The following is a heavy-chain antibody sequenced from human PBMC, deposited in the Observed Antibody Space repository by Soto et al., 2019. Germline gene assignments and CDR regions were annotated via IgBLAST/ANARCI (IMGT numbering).Heavy chain of an antibody. CDR2: ISYDGSNK. J-gene: IGHJ6*02. D-gene: IGHD2-15*01. CDR3: ARDKGYCSGGSCFYNYYYGMDV. V-gene: IGHV3-30-3*01. Sequence: PGGSLRLSCAASGFTFSSYAMHWVRLAPGKGLEWVAVISYDGSNKYYADSVKGRFTISRDNSKNTLYLQMNSLRAEDTAVYYCARDKGYCSGGSCFYNYYYGMDVWGQGTTVTVSS. CDR1: GFTFSSYA.